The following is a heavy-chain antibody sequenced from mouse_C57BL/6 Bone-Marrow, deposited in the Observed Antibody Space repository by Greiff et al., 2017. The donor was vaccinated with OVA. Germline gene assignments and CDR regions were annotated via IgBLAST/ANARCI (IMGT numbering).Heavy chain of an antibody. J-gene: IGHJ2*01. CDR2: IYPGSGNT. Sequence: MLNKGAKGNKNCKASDYSFTHSTIHWVKQRPGQGLEWIGWIYPGSGNTKYNEKFKGKATLTADKSSSTAYMQLSSLTSEDSAVYYCARLELRDYWGQGTTLTVSS. CDR3: ARLELRDY. D-gene: IGHD2-12*01. V-gene: IGHV1-66*01. CDR1: DYSFTHST.